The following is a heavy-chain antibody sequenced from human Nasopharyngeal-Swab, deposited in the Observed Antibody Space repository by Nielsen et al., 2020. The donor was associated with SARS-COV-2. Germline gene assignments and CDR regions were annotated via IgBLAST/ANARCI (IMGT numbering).Heavy chain of an antibody. CDR3: ARDALWFGELLSQGGWFDP. Sequence: SVKVSCKASGGTFSSYAISWVRQAPGQGLEWMGGIIPIFGTANYAQKFQGRVTITADESTSTAYMELSSLRSEDTAVYYCARDALWFGELLSQGGWFDPWGQGTLVTVSS. J-gene: IGHJ5*02. CDR1: GGTFSSYA. CDR2: IIPIFGTA. V-gene: IGHV1-69*13. D-gene: IGHD3-10*01.